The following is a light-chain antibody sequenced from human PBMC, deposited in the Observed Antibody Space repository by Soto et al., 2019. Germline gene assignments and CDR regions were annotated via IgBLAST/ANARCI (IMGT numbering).Light chain of an antibody. J-gene: IGKJ1*01. V-gene: IGKV3-20*01. Sequence: EGVLTQSPGTLSLSPGERATLSCRASQSVSSYLAWYQQKPGQAPRLLIYRASTRATGIPDRFSGSGSGTDFTLTIARLEPEDFAVYYCHQYGSSPQMFGQGTKVDIK. CDR1: QSVSSY. CDR3: HQYGSSPQM. CDR2: RAS.